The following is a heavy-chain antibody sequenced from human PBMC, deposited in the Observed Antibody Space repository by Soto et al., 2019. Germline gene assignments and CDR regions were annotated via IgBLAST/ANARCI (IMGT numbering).Heavy chain of an antibody. Sequence: PSETLSLTCTVSGGSISTYYWSWIRQPPGKGLEWIGNIYYSGSTNYNPSLKSRVTISLDTSKNQVSLKLGSVTAADTAVYYCARMNLVGVLYSYLDAWGQGTTVTVSS. D-gene: IGHD3-22*01. CDR1: GGSISTYY. CDR2: IYYSGST. V-gene: IGHV4-59*08. CDR3: ARMNLVGVLYSYLDA. J-gene: IGHJ6*02.